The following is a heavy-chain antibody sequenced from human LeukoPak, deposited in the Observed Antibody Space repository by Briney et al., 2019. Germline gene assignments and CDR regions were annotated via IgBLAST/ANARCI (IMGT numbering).Heavy chain of an antibody. V-gene: IGHV3-15*01. D-gene: IGHD1-26*01. Sequence: SGGSLRLSCAASGFTFSNTWMSWVRQAPGKGLEWVGRIRSKTEGGTADYAAPVEGRFTISRDDSKNTLYLQMNSLKTEGTAGFFCNTDPRGELQPVDYWGQGTLVTGSS. CDR1: GFTFSNTW. CDR2: IRSKTEGGTA. CDR3: NTDPRGELQPVDY. J-gene: IGHJ4*02.